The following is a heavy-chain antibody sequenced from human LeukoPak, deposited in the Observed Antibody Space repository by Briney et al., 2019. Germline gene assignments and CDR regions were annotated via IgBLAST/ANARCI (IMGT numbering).Heavy chain of an antibody. V-gene: IGHV3-7*01. D-gene: IGHD4-17*01. CDR1: EFTFSNFW. J-gene: IGHJ2*01. CDR2: IKQDGSEK. CDR3: ARGGNHGDYWYFDL. Sequence: RGSLRLSCSASEFTFSNFWMSWVRQAPGKGPEWVANIKQDGSEKYYVDSVKGRFTISRDNAETSLHLQMNSLRAEDTAVYYCARGGNHGDYWYFDLRGRGTLVTVSS.